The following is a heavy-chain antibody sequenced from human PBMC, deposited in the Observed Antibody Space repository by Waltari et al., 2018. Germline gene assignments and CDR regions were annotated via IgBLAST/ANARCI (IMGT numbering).Heavy chain of an antibody. Sequence: EVQLVESGGGLVQPGGSLRLSCAASGFTFSSYEMNWVRQAPGKGLEGVSYISSSGSTINYADSVKGRFTISRDNAKNSLYLQMNSLRAEDTAVYYCARVRRDGYNLRFDYWGQGTLVTVSS. V-gene: IGHV3-48*03. CDR1: GFTFSSYE. D-gene: IGHD5-12*01. CDR2: ISSSGSTI. CDR3: ARVRRDGYNLRFDY. J-gene: IGHJ4*02.